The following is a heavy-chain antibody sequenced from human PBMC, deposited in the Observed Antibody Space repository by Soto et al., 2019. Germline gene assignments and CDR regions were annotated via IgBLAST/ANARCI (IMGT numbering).Heavy chain of an antibody. D-gene: IGHD6-19*01. CDR3: AVIAVAGPDAFDI. V-gene: IGHV1-2*04. CDR2: INPNSGGT. J-gene: IGHJ3*02. CDR1: GYTFTGYY. Sequence: ASVKVSCKASGYTFTGYYMHWVRQAPGQGLEWMGWINPNSGGTNYAQKFQGWVTMTRDTSISTAYMELSRLRSDDTAVYYCAVIAVAGPDAFDIWGQGTMVTV.